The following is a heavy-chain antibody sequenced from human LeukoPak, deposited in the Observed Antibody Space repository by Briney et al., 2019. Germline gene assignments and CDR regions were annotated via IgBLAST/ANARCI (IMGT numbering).Heavy chain of an antibody. D-gene: IGHD2-21*02. CDR3: ARGVVVTTSDYFDY. Sequence: ASVKVSCTASGGTFSNYAIAWVRLAPGQGLEWLGGIIPLFGTPKYAQKFQGRVTITADKLTSTAYMELSGLKSEDTAVYYCARGVVVTTSDYFDYWGQGTLVTVSS. CDR2: IIPLFGTP. CDR1: GGTFSNYA. J-gene: IGHJ4*02. V-gene: IGHV1-69*06.